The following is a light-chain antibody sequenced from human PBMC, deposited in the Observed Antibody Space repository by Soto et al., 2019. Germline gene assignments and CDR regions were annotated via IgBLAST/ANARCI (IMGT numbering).Light chain of an antibody. CDR1: QSISSW. Sequence: DIQMTQSPSTLSASVGDRVTITCRASQSISSWLAWYQQQPGKAPKLLTYDASSLESGVPSRFSGSGSGTEFTLAIRSLQPDDVAPYYCQQYNSYALTVGGGNKVEI. CDR2: DAS. V-gene: IGKV1-5*01. CDR3: QQYNSYALT. J-gene: IGKJ4*01.